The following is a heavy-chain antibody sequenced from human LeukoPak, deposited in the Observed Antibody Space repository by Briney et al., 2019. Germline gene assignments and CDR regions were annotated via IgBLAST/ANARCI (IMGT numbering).Heavy chain of an antibody. D-gene: IGHD5-12*01. J-gene: IGHJ4*02. V-gene: IGHV3-66*02. Sequence: PPGGSLRLSCAASGFAVDNYYMSRVRQAPGKGLEWISIIQSGDTTFYADSVQGRFTISRDNSKNTLYLQMSSLRAEDTGVYYCTRSGYSGYDSFDYWGQGTLVTVSS. CDR3: TRSGYSGYDSFDY. CDR2: IQSGDTT. CDR1: GFAVDNYY.